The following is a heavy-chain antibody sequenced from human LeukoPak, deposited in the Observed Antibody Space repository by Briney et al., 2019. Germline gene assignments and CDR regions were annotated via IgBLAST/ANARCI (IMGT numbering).Heavy chain of an antibody. J-gene: IGHJ4*02. D-gene: IGHD3-10*01. CDR3: VREGNFDY. CDR1: GFTFSIYW. CDR2: INADGSST. Sequence: GGSLRLSCAASGFTFSIYWMYWVRQAPGKGLVWVSRINADGSSTNYADSVKGRFTISRDNAKNTLYLQMNSLRAEDTAVYYCVREGNFDYWGQGTLVNVSS. V-gene: IGHV3-74*01.